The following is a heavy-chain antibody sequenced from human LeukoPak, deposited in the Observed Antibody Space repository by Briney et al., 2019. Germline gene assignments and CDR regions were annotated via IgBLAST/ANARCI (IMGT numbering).Heavy chain of an antibody. D-gene: IGHD1-26*01. V-gene: IGHV3-53*01. CDR1: GFIVNTYY. J-gene: IGHJ5*01. Sequence: HPGGSLRLSCAVSGFIVNTYYMSWVRQAPGKGLEWVSIIYSDGSTYYADSVKGRFTISRDTSKNTLFLQMNSLRAEDTAVYYCARIYSGSHYSRGQGTLVTISS. CDR3: ARIYSGSHYS. CDR2: IYSDGST.